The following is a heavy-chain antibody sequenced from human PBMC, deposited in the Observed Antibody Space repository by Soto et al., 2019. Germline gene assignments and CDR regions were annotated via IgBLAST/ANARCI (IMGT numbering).Heavy chain of an antibody. V-gene: IGHV4-34*01. CDR2: INHSGST. Sequence: PSETLSLTCAVYGGSFSGYYRSWIRQPPGKGLEWIGEINHSGSTNYNPSLKSRVTISIDTSKNQFSLKLSSVTAADTAVYYCARTRNLDVWGQGTTVTVSS. CDR3: ARTRNLDV. D-gene: IGHD1-1*01. J-gene: IGHJ6*02. CDR1: GGSFSGYY.